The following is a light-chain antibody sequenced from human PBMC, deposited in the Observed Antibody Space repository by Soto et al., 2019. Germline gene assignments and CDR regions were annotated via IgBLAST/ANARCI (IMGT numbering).Light chain of an antibody. CDR3: QQRSNWPLT. CDR1: QSVSSF. CDR2: DAS. V-gene: IGKV3-11*01. J-gene: IGKJ4*01. Sequence: EIVLTQSPATLSLSPGERATLSCRASQSVSSFLAWYQHKPGQAPRLLIYDASNSATGIPARFSGSGSGTDFTLTISRLEPEDFAVYYCQQRSNWPLTFGGGTKVEIK.